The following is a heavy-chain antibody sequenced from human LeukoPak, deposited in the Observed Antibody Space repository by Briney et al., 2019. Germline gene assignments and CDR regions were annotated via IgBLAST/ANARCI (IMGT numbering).Heavy chain of an antibody. CDR2: ISDIGST. CDR3: ARVFFTIFGVVIYYFDY. Sequence: PSETLSLTCTVSGGSISSYYWSWIRQPPGKGLEWIAYISDIGSTNYNPSLKSRVTISVDTSKNQFSLKLSSVTAADTAVYYCARVFFTIFGVVIYYFDYWGQGTLVTVSS. V-gene: IGHV4-59*12. CDR1: GGSISSYY. J-gene: IGHJ4*02. D-gene: IGHD3-3*01.